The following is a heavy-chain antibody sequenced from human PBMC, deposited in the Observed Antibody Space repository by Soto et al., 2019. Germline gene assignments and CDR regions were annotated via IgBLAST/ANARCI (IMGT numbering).Heavy chain of an antibody. CDR3: AKSRGSGTYFNPSGAIDF. CDR2: ISGSGGGT. V-gene: IGHV3-23*01. J-gene: IGHJ3*01. Sequence: GGSLRLSCAASGFTFSTYAMSWVRQAPGKGLEWVSLISGSGGGTYYAGSVKGRFTTSRDNSKNTLYLQMNSLRAEDTAVYSCAKSRGSGTYFNPSGAIDFWGQGTMVTVSS. CDR1: GFTFSTYA. D-gene: IGHD3-10*01.